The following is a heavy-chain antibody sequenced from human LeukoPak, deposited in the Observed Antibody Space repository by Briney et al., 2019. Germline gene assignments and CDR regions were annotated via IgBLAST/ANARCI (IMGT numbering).Heavy chain of an antibody. D-gene: IGHD2-15*01. CDR1: GFTFSSYA. V-gene: IGHV3-23*01. CDR3: ARSQAYCSGGSCYLGYFDY. CDR2: ISGSGGST. J-gene: IGHJ4*02. Sequence: GGSLRLSCAASGFTFSSYAMSWVRQAPGKGLEWVSAISGSGGSTYYADSVKGRFTISRDNSKNTLYLQMNSLRAEDTAVYYCARSQAYCSGGSCYLGYFDYWGQGTLVTVSS.